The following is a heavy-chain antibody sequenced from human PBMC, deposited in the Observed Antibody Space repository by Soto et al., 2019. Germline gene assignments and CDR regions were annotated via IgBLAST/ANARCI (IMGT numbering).Heavy chain of an antibody. J-gene: IGHJ6*02. CDR2: ISSDSRTI. V-gene: IGHV3-48*02. Sequence: PGGLLRLSCVASGFSLSDYAVNWVRQAPGKGLEWVSFISSDSRTIYYADSVEGRFTVSRDNARNSVSLQMDSLRDGDAAVYYCARIKLVEWFFINVDVYDMDVWGQGTPVTVSS. CDR1: GFSLSDYA. D-gene: IGHD3-3*01. CDR3: ARIKLVEWFFINVDVYDMDV.